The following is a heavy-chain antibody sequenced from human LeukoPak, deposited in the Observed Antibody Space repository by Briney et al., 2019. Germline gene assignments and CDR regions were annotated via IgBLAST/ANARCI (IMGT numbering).Heavy chain of an antibody. J-gene: IGHJ4*02. D-gene: IGHD5-18*01. CDR1: GGSINSHNFY. Sequence: SETLSLTCTVSGGSINSHNFYWGWIRQPPGKGLEWIGNIFYRGTTYYNPSLKSRVTISVDTSKNQFSLKLSSVTAADTAVYYCARVGYSYGSDYWGQGTLVTVSS. CDR3: ARVGYSYGSDY. V-gene: IGHV4-39*01. CDR2: IFYRGTT.